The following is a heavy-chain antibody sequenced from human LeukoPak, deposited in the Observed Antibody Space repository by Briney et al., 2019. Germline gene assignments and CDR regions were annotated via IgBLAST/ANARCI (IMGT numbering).Heavy chain of an antibody. V-gene: IGHV1-46*01. D-gene: IGHD6-6*01. J-gene: IGHJ6*02. CDR1: GYTFISYY. CDR2: INPSGGST. Sequence: GASVKVSCKASGYTFISYYIHWVRQAPGQGLEGMGIINPSGGSTSYAQKFKGRVTMTRDTSTSTVYMELSSLRSEDTAVYYCAREQGSSSSGRYGLDVWGQGTTVTVSS. CDR3: AREQGSSSSGRYGLDV.